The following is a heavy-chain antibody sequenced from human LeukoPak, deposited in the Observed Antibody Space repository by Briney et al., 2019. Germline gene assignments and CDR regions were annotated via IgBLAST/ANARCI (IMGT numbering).Heavy chain of an antibody. CDR3: AREPGYSSGWANYYYYMDV. CDR2: ISSSSSYI. Sequence: GGSLRLSCAASGFTFSSYSMNWVRQAPGKGLEWVSSISSSSSYIYYADSVKGRFTISRDNAKNSLYLQMNSLRAEDTAVYYCAREPGYSSGWANYYYYMDVWGKGTTVTISS. V-gene: IGHV3-21*01. CDR1: GFTFSSYS. D-gene: IGHD6-19*01. J-gene: IGHJ6*03.